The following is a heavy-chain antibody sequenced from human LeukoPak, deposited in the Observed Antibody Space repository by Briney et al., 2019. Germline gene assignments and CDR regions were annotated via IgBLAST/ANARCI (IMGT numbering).Heavy chain of an antibody. D-gene: IGHD3-22*01. CDR2: IYPGDSET. V-gene: IGHV5-51*01. CDR1: GYRFTNYW. CDR3: ARNYFDSSGYYYNY. J-gene: IGHJ4*02. Sequence: GESLKISCKGSGYRFTNYWIGWVRQMPGKGLEWMGIIYPGDSETRYSPSFRGQVTISVDKSISTAYLQWSILKASDIAMYYCARNYFDSSGYYYNYWGQGTLVTVSS.